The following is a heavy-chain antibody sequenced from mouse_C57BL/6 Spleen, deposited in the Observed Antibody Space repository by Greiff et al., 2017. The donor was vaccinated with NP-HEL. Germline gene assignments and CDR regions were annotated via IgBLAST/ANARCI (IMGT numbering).Heavy chain of an antibody. CDR2: IDPSDSYT. J-gene: IGHJ3*01. D-gene: IGHD2-4*01. V-gene: IGHV1-59*01. CDR1: GYTFTSYW. Sequence: QVQLQQPGAELVRPGTSVKLSCKASGYTFTSYWMHWVKQRPGQGLEWIGVIDPSDSYTNYNQKFKGKATLTVDTSSSTAYMQLSSLTSEDSAVYYCARKECMSTTEEAWFAYWGQGTLVTVSA. CDR3: ARKECMSTTEEAWFAY.